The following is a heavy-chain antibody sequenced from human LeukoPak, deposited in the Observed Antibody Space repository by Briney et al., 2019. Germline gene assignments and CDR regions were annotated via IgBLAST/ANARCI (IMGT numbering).Heavy chain of an antibody. J-gene: IGHJ3*02. CDR1: GFTFSRYW. CDR3: ARVLGCTNGVCHDAFDI. Sequence: GGSLRLSCAASGFTFSRYWMSWVRQAPGKGLEWVANIKEDGGEKFHVDSVKGRFTISRDNAKKSLYLQMNSLRAEDTAVYFCARVLGCTNGVCHDAFDIWGQGTVVTVSS. CDR2: IKEDGGEK. D-gene: IGHD2-8*01. V-gene: IGHV3-7*01.